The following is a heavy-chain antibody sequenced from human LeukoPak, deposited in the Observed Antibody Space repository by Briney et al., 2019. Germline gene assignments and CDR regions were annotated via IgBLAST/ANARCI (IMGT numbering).Heavy chain of an antibody. J-gene: IGHJ4*02. CDR3: ATDSSGYLEPFDY. D-gene: IGHD3-22*01. Sequence: GASVKVSCKASGGTFSSYAISWVRQAPGQGLEWMGWISAYNGNTNYAQKLQGRVTMTTDTSTSTAYMELRSLRSDDTAAYYCATDSSGYLEPFDYWGQGTLVTVSS. V-gene: IGHV1-18*01. CDR2: ISAYNGNT. CDR1: GGTFSSYA.